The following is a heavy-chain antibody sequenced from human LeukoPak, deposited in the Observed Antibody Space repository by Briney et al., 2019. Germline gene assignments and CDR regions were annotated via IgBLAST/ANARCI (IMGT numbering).Heavy chain of an antibody. D-gene: IGHD3-3*01. CDR2: VYYSENT. CDR1: GGSVSSGGDS. Sequence: PSETLSLTCAVSGGSVSSGGDSWSWIRQPPGKGLEWIGYVYYSENTYYNPSLKSRVTISADTSKNQFSLKLSSVTAADTALYYCARADGFYDDLYFFDYWGQGTLVTVSS. J-gene: IGHJ4*02. V-gene: IGHV4-30-4*07. CDR3: ARADGFYDDLYFFDY.